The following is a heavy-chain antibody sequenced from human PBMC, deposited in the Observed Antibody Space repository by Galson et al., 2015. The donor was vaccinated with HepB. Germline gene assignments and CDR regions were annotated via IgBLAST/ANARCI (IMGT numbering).Heavy chain of an antibody. CDR3: ARNSRLYYFDY. V-gene: IGHV1-18*01. J-gene: IGHJ4*02. CDR2: ISTYNGNT. Sequence: SVKVSCKASGYTLTSYGISWVRQAPGQGLEWMGWISTYNGNTHYAQKLQGRVTMTTDTSTSTAYMELRSLRSDDTAVYYCARNSRLYYFDYWGQGTLVTVSS. D-gene: IGHD4-23*01. CDR1: GYTLTSYG.